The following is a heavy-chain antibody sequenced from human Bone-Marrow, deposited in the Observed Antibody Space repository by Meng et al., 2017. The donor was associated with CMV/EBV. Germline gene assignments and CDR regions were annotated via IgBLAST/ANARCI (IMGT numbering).Heavy chain of an antibody. CDR3: AHTTIFGVVIDY. Sequence: QSTLKESGPALVKPTQALTLTCTFSGFSFSTSGVGVGWIRQPPGKALEWLALIYWDDYKRYSPSLKSRLTITKDTSKNQVVLTMTNMDPVDTATYYCAHTTIFGVVIDYWGQGTLVTVSS. CDR1: GFSFSTSGVG. J-gene: IGHJ4*02. CDR2: IYWDDYK. D-gene: IGHD3-3*01. V-gene: IGHV2-5*02.